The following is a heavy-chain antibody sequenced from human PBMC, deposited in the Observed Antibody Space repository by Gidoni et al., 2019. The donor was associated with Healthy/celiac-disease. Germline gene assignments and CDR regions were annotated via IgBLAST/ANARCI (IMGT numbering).Heavy chain of an antibody. Sequence: EVQLVESGGGLVKPGGSLRLSCAASGFTFSSYSMNWVRQAPGKGLEWVSSISSSSSYIYYADSVKGRFTISRDNAKNSLYLQMNSRRAEDTAVYYCARDPWSRAARPLDYWGQGTLVTVSS. CDR3: ARDPWSRAARPLDY. CDR1: GFTFSSYS. V-gene: IGHV3-21*01. D-gene: IGHD6-6*01. J-gene: IGHJ4*02. CDR2: ISSSSSYI.